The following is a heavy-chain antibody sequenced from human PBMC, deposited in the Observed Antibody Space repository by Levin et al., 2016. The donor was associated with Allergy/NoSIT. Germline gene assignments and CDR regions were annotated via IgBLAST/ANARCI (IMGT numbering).Heavy chain of an antibody. Sequence: SETLSLTCTVSGGSFSNYYWSWVRQSAGRGLEWIGRIYGSGSTNYKPSLKGRISMSVDTSKNQFSLDLTSVTVADTAVYYCSRGCSGGSCSDGYGMDVWGQGTTVTVSS. J-gene: IGHJ6*02. CDR2: IYGSGST. CDR1: GGSFSNYY. D-gene: IGHD2-15*01. V-gene: IGHV4-4*07. CDR3: SRGCSGGSCSDGYGMDV.